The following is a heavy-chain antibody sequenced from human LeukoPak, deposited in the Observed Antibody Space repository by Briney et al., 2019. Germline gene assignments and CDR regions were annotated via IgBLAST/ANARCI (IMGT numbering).Heavy chain of an antibody. V-gene: IGHV3-23*01. CDR1: GITLSNYG. CDR2: LSASGGST. CDR3: AKRGVVIRVILVGFHKEAYYFDS. D-gene: IGHD3-10*01. J-gene: IGHJ4*02. Sequence: GGSLRLSCAISGITLSNYGMSWVRQPQGQGLEWVAGLSASGGSTNYADSVKGRFTISRDNPKNTLYLQMNSLRAEDTAVYFCAKRGVVIRVILVGFHKEAYYFDSWGQGALVTVSS.